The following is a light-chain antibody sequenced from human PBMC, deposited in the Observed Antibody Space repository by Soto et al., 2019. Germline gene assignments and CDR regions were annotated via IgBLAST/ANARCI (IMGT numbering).Light chain of an antibody. Sequence: DIQMTQSPSSLSASVGDRITITCRASQSISIYLNWYQRKPGQAPKLLIYSASSLQSGVPARFSGRGSGTDFTLTISSLQPEDFATYFCQQSYNVPLTFGGGTKVEI. V-gene: IGKV1-39*01. CDR2: SAS. J-gene: IGKJ4*01. CDR3: QQSYNVPLT. CDR1: QSISIY.